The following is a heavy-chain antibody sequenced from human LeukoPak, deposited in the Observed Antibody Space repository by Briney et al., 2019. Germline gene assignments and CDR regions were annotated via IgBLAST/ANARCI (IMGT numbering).Heavy chain of an antibody. V-gene: IGHV4-59*08. J-gene: IGHJ6*02. CDR2: IYYSVST. D-gene: IGHD4-23*01. CDR1: GGSISSYY. CDR3: ASLTVVTTRPQYGMDV. Sequence: SETLSLTCTVSGGSISSYYWSWIRQPPGKGLEWIGYIYYSVSTNYNPSLKSRVTISVDTSKNQFSLKLSSVTAADTAVYYCASLTVVTTRPQYGMDVWGQETTVTVSS.